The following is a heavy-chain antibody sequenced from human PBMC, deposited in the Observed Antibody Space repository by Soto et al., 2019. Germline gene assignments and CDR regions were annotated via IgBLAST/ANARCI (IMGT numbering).Heavy chain of an antibody. CDR3: ARDGIRYHPDHYYYMDV. V-gene: IGHV1-18*01. D-gene: IGHD1-1*01. CDR1: GYTFTSYG. Sequence: QVQLVQSGAEVKKPGASVKVSCKASGYTFTSYGISWVRQAPGQGLEWMGWISAYNGNTNYAQKLQGRVTMTTDTSTSTAYMELRSLSSDDTAVYYCARDGIRYHPDHYYYMDVWGKGTTVTVSS. J-gene: IGHJ6*03. CDR2: ISAYNGNT.